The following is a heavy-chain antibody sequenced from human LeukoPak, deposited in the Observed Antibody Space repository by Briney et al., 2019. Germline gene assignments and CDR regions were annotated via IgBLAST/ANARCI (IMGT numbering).Heavy chain of an antibody. CDR3: ARAPSGSYPYFDY. D-gene: IGHD1-26*01. CDR1: GYSFTSYW. Sequence: GESLKISCKGSGYSFTSYWIGWVRQMPGKGLEWMGWINPNSGGTNYAQKFQGRVTMTRDTSISTAYMELSRLRSDDTAVYYCARAPSGSYPYFDYWGQGTLVTVSS. CDR2: INPNSGGT. V-gene: IGHV1-2*02. J-gene: IGHJ4*02.